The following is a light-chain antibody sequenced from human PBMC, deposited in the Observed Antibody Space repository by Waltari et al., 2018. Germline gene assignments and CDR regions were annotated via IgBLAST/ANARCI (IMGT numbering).Light chain of an antibody. CDR3: QQYNSWYT. J-gene: IGKJ2*01. CDR2: DTS. Sequence: IVMTQSPATLSVSPGDRATLSCRASRSVSRYLAWYQQKPGQAPRLLIYDTSTRATGIPARFSGLGSGTEFTLTNSSLQSEDFAVYYCQQYNSWYTFGQGTKLELK. V-gene: IGKV3-15*01. CDR1: RSVSRY.